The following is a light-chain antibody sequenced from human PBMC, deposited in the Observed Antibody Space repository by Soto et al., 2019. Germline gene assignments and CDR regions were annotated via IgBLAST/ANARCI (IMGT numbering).Light chain of an antibody. V-gene: IGKV1-5*03. J-gene: IGKJ1*01. CDR2: KAS. CDR1: QTISSW. CDR3: QQYDNWPWT. Sequence: DIQMTQSPSTLSGSVGDRVTITFRASQTISSWLAWYQQKPGKAPKLLIYKASTLKSGVPSRFSGSGSGTDFTLTISSLQSEDFAVYYCQQYDNWPWTFGQGTKVDI.